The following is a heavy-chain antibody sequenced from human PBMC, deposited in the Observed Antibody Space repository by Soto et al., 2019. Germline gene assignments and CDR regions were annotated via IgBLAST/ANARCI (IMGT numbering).Heavy chain of an antibody. V-gene: IGHV4-59*01. Sequence: QVQLQESGPGLVKSSETQSLTCTISGGSINDYYWSWIRQSPGKGLEWIGYFYSLGTTNYNPSLKSRVAISLDTSKREYSLTLSFVTAADTAVYYCATGRYSYGSEYWGQGALVIVSS. CDR2: FYSLGTT. CDR1: GGSINDYY. J-gene: IGHJ4*02. CDR3: ATGRYSYGSEY. D-gene: IGHD3-10*01.